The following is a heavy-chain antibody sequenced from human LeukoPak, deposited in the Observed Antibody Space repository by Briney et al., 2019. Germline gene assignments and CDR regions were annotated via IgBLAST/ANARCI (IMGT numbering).Heavy chain of an antibody. V-gene: IGHV1-18*01. CDR1: GYTLTSYG. CDR3: ARSPALIRNAFDI. CDR2: ISAYNGNA. Sequence: ASVKVSCKASGYTLTSYGISWVRQAPGQGLEWMGWISAYNGNANYAQKLQGRVTMTTDTSTSTAYMELKSLRSDDTAVYYCARSPALIRNAFDIWGQGTMVTVSS. J-gene: IGHJ3*02. D-gene: IGHD3-10*01.